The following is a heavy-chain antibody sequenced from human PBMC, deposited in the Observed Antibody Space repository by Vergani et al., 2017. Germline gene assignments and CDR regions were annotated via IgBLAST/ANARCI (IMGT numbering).Heavy chain of an antibody. D-gene: IGHD3-22*01. CDR2: IWYDGSNK. Sequence: VQLVESGGGLVKPGGSLRLSCAASGFTFSSYGMHWVRQAPGKGLEWVAFIWYDGSNKYYADSVKGRFTISRDNSKNTLYLQMNSLRAEDTAVYYWSKWGYDTVEEGFQHWGQGTLVTVSS. V-gene: IGHV3-30*02. CDR3: SKWGYDTVEEGFQH. J-gene: IGHJ1*01. CDR1: GFTFSSYG.